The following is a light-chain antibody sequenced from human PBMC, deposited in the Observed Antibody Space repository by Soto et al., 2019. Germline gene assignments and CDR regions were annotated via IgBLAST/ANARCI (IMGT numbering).Light chain of an antibody. J-gene: IGLJ1*01. CDR2: EVY. V-gene: IGLV2-8*01. CDR3: SSYVGTNSYV. Sequence: SALTQPPSASGSPGQSVTISCTGTSSDVGGYNYVSWYQQHPGKAPKLIIYEVYKRPSGVPDRFSGSKSVNTAALTVSGLQAEDEADYYCSSYVGTNSYVFGTGTKLTVL. CDR1: SSDVGGYNY.